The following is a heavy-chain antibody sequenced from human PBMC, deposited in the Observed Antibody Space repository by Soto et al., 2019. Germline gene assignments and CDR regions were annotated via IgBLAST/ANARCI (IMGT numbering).Heavy chain of an antibody. CDR2: VCYSGST. V-gene: IGHV4-59*01. Sequence: SETLSLTCTLSGGSISGYYWSWIRQPPGKGLEWIGYVCYSGSTKYNPSLESRVTISVDMSNNQFSLMLTSVTAADTAVYYCAKYRRTDAEGYRFDFWGQGTLVTVCS. D-gene: IGHD5-12*01. CDR3: AKYRRTDAEGYRFDF. J-gene: IGHJ4*02. CDR1: GGSISGYY.